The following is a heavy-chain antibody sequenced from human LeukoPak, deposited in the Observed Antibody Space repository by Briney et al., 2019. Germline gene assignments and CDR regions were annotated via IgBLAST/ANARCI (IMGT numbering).Heavy chain of an antibody. Sequence: GASVKVSCKASGYTFTTYAIHWVRQAPGQRLEWMGWINAGNGNREYSQKFQDRVTITRDPSATTAYMELNSLTSEDTAVYYCARVSDDSGWNFDYWGQGTLVTVSS. J-gene: IGHJ4*02. D-gene: IGHD6-19*01. V-gene: IGHV1-3*01. CDR1: GYTFTTYA. CDR3: ARVSDDSGWNFDY. CDR2: INAGNGNR.